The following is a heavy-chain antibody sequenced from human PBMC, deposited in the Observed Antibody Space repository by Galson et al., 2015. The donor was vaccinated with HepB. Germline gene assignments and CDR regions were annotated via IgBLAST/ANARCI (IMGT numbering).Heavy chain of an antibody. D-gene: IGHD3-10*01. V-gene: IGHV3-64D*06. CDR2: ISSNGGST. J-gene: IGHJ4*02. Sequence: SLRLSCAASGFTFSSYAMHWVRQAPGKGLEYVSAISSNGGSTYYADSVKGRFTISRDSSKNTLYLQMSSLRAEDTAVYYCVKWAYYYGSGRDYWGQGTLVTVSS. CDR1: GFTFSSYA. CDR3: VKWAYYYGSGRDY.